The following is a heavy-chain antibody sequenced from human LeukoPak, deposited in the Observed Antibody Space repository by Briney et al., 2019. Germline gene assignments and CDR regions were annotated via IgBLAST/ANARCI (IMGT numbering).Heavy chain of an antibody. V-gene: IGHV4-59*12. CDR2: IYYSGTT. CDR1: GGSISNYY. Sequence: SETLSLTCTVSGGSISNYYWNWIRQPPGKGLEWIGYIYYSGTTNYNPSLKSRVSMSVDTSKNQFSLKLSSVTAADTAVYYCASRNFGVVTDWGQGTLVTVFS. J-gene: IGHJ4*02. CDR3: ASRNFGVVTD. D-gene: IGHD3-3*01.